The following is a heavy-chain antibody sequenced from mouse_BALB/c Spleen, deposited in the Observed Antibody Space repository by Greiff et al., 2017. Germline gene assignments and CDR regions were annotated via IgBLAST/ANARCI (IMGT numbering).Heavy chain of an antibody. Sequence: QVQLQQSGPELVKPGASVKMSCKASGYTFTSYYIHWVKQRPGQGLEWIGWIYPGDGSTKYNEKFKGKTTLTADKSSSTAYMLLSSLTSEDSAIYFCARGLRGAMDYWGQGTSVTVSA. D-gene: IGHD1-1*01. J-gene: IGHJ4*01. CDR2: IYPGDGST. V-gene: IGHV1S56*01. CDR1: GYTFTSYY. CDR3: ARGLRGAMDY.